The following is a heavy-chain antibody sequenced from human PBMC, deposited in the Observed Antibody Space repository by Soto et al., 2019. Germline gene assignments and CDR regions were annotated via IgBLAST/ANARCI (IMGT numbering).Heavy chain of an antibody. CDR1: GYTFTSYG. CDR3: ARDHGIVGATSLFDY. V-gene: IGHV1-18*01. D-gene: IGHD1-26*01. Sequence: ASVKVSCKASGYTFTSYGISWVRQAPGQGLEWMGWISAYNGNTNYAQKLQGRVTMTTDTSTSTAYMELRSLRSDDTAVYYCARDHGIVGATSLFDYWGQGTLVTVSS. CDR2: ISAYNGNT. J-gene: IGHJ4*02.